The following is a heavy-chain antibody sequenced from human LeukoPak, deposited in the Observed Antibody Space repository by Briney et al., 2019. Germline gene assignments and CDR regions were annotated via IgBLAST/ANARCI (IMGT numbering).Heavy chain of an antibody. D-gene: IGHD3-22*01. Sequence: GSLRLSCAASGFSLSRNWMSWVRPAPGRGLEWVANIKQDGSERYYVDSVKGRFTISRDNAKSSLYLQMNSLRAEDTAVYHCARGTYEYYDSSGAGGIVFDIWGQGTMVTVSS. CDR1: GFSLSRNW. CDR3: ARGTYEYYDSSGAGGIVFDI. V-gene: IGHV3-7*01. J-gene: IGHJ3*02. CDR2: IKQDGSER.